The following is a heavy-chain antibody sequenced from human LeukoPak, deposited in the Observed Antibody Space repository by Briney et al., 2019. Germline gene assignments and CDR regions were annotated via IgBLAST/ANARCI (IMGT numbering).Heavy chain of an antibody. Sequence: GASVKVSCKASGYTFTGYYMHWVRQAPGQGLEWMGWINPNSGGTNYAQKFQGRVTMTRDTSISTAYMELSSLRSGDTAVYYCATHCSSTSCYTPGAFDIWGQGTMVTVSS. CDR2: INPNSGGT. CDR1: GYTFTGYY. V-gene: IGHV1-2*02. D-gene: IGHD2-2*02. J-gene: IGHJ3*02. CDR3: ATHCSSTSCYTPGAFDI.